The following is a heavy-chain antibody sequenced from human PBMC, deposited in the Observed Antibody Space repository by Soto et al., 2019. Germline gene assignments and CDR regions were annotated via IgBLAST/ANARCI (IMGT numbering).Heavy chain of an antibody. Sequence: QVQLVESGGGLVKPGGSLRLSCAASGFTFSDYYMSWIRQAPGKGLEWASYISSSSSYTNYADAVKGRFTSARDNAENSLCLEMNSLRDEHRAVCYCPRAAKVIVYSSSSLHYWGQGTLVTVSS. V-gene: IGHV3-11*06. D-gene: IGHD6-6*01. CDR3: PRAAKVIVYSSSSLHY. J-gene: IGHJ4*01. CDR2: ISSSSSYT. CDR1: GFTFSDYY.